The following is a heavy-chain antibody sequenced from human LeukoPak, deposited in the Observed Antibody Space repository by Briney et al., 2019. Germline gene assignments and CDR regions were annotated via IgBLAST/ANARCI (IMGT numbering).Heavy chain of an antibody. Sequence: PSETLSLTCTVSGGSISRFYWSWIRQPPGKGLEWIGYIYYTGSTKYNPSLKSRVALSVDTSKNQFSLKLNSVTAADTAVYYCAKHNYDILTGHNWFDPWGQGTLVTVSS. CDR1: GGSISRFY. J-gene: IGHJ5*02. V-gene: IGHV4-59*08. CDR3: AKHNYDILTGHNWFDP. D-gene: IGHD3-9*01. CDR2: IYYTGST.